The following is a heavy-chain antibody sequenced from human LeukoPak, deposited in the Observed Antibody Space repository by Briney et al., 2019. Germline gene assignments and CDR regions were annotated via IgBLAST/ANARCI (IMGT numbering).Heavy chain of an antibody. V-gene: IGHV4-59*01. Sequence: KPSETLSLTCTVSGGSISSYYWSWIRQPPGKGLEWIGYIYYSGSTNYNPSLKGRVTISVDTSKNQFSLKLSSVTAADTAVYYCARGNDFWSGSFDPWGQGTLVTVSS. D-gene: IGHD3-3*01. CDR1: GGSISSYY. J-gene: IGHJ5*02. CDR3: ARGNDFWSGSFDP. CDR2: IYYSGST.